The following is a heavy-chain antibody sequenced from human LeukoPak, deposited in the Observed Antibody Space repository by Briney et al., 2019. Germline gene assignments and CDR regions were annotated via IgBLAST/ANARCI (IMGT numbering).Heavy chain of an antibody. Sequence: GASVKVPCKASGGTFSSYAISWVRQAPGQGLEWMGGIIPIFGTANYAQKFQGRVTITADESTSTAYMELSSLRSEDTAVYYCASRPCTNGVCYTRSESGPLDYWGQGTLVTVSS. CDR3: ASRPCTNGVCYTRSESGPLDY. CDR1: GGTFSSYA. CDR2: IIPIFGTA. V-gene: IGHV1-69*13. D-gene: IGHD2-8*01. J-gene: IGHJ4*02.